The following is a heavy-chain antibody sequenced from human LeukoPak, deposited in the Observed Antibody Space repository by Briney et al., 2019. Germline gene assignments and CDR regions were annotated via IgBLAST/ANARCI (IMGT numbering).Heavy chain of an antibody. J-gene: IGHJ2*01. CDR3: ARQPDVNWYFDL. Sequence: SETLSLTCAVYGGSFSGYYSSWIRQPPGKGLEWIGENNHSGSTNYNPSLKSRVTISVDTSKNQFSLKLSSVTAADTAVYYCARQPDVNWYFDLWGRGTLVTVSS. CDR2: NNHSGST. CDR1: GGSFSGYY. V-gene: IGHV4-34*01. D-gene: IGHD2/OR15-2a*01.